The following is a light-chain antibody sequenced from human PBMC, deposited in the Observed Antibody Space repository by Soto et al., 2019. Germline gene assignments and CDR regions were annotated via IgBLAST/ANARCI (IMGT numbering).Light chain of an antibody. CDR3: QQYYSTWT. J-gene: IGKJ1*01. V-gene: IGKV4-1*01. CDR1: QIVLYSSNNKNY. Sequence: DIVMTHSPDSLAVSLGERATINCKSSQIVLYSSNNKNYLAWYQQKPGQPPKLLIYWASTRESGVPDRFSGSGSGTDFTLTISSLQAEDVAVYYCQQYYSTWTFGQGTKVDI. CDR2: WAS.